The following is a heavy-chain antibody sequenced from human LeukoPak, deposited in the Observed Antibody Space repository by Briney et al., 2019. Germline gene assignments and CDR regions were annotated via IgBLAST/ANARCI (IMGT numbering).Heavy chain of an antibody. D-gene: IGHD3-16*01. CDR3: ARDMSYTS. J-gene: IGHJ5*02. CDR2: ISSSSSYT. Sequence: GGSLRLSCAASGFTFSSYSMNWVRQAPGKGLEWVSSISSSSSYTYYADSVKGRFTISRDNAKNSLYPQMNSLRAEDTAVYYCARDMSYTSWGQGTLVTVSS. CDR1: GFTFSSYS. V-gene: IGHV3-21*01.